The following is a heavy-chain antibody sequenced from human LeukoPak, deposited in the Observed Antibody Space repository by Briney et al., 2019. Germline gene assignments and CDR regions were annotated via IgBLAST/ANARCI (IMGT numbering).Heavy chain of an antibody. CDR3: ATSTSRGPYYYYMDV. V-gene: IGHV3-48*03. Sequence: GGSLRLSCAASGFTFSSYEMNWVRQAPGKGLKWVSYISSSGSTIYYADSVKGRFTISRDNAKNSLYLQMNSLRAEDTAVYYCATSTSRGPYYYYMDVWGKGTTVTVSS. D-gene: IGHD2-2*01. J-gene: IGHJ6*03. CDR2: ISSSGSTI. CDR1: GFTFSSYE.